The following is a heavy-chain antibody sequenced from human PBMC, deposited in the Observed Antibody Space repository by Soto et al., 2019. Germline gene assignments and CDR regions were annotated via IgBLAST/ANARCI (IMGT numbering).Heavy chain of an antibody. CDR2: ISGSGATK. V-gene: IGHV3-48*02. CDR3: VKALGGFSLGQDD. CDR1: GFPFISHS. Sequence: GESLRLSCAASGFPFISHSINWVRQAPGTRLEWVSYISGSGATKYYADSVKGRFTISRDNARNSLYLQMSSLSDEDTAVYYCVKALGGFSLGQDDCGQRTLVTVSS. J-gene: IGHJ4*02. D-gene: IGHD5-18*01.